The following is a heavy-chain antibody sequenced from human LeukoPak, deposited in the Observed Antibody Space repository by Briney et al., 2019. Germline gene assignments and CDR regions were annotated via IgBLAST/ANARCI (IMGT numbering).Heavy chain of an antibody. CDR1: GFTFSDYV. CDR2: VRPGGSDK. D-gene: IGHD6-19*01. V-gene: IGHV3-30*02. CDR3: AKDLTDGWCFDS. Sequence: GGSLRPSCAASGFTFSDYVMHWVRQPPGKGLQWVAFVRPGGSDKHYADSVKGRFTVSRDNSRNTLYLQMDSLRPEDTAVYYCAKDLTDGWCFDSWGQGNLVTVSS. J-gene: IGHJ5*01.